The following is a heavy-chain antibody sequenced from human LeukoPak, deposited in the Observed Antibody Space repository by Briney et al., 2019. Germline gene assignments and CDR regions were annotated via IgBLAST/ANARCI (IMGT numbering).Heavy chain of an antibody. CDR2: ISSFSNYI. CDR3: SRGPRNSSSYQYFQH. V-gene: IGHV3-21*01. CDR1: GFTLSDYS. D-gene: IGHD6-13*01. Sequence: PGGSLRLSCAASGFTLSDYSMNWVRQAPGKGLQWVSSISSFSNYIYYADSAKGRFSISRDNAKNSLFLQMNSLRVEDTAVYYCSRGPRNSSSYQYFQHWGQGTLVAVSS. J-gene: IGHJ1*01.